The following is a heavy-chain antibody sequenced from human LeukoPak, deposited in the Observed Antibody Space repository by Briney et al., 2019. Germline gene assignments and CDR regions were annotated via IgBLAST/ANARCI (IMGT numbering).Heavy chain of an antibody. V-gene: IGHV3-30*03. D-gene: IGHD2-21*02. CDR3: ARNPGEAYCGGDCYYDY. CDR1: GFTFSSYG. J-gene: IGHJ4*02. Sequence: GGSLRLSCAASGFTFSSYGMHWVRQAPGKGLEWVAIISYDGSKKYYGDSVKGRFAISRDNSKNTLYLQMNSLRAEDTAVYYCARNPGEAYCGGDCYYDYWGQGTLVTVSS. CDR2: ISYDGSKK.